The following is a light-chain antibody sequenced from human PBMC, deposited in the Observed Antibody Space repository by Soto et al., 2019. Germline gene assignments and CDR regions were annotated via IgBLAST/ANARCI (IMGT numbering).Light chain of an antibody. CDR2: EVV. Sequence: QSVLTQSPSASGSPGQSVTISCTGTKNDIGVYDFVSWYQHHPGKAPRLIIYEVVQRPSGVLDRFSGSKSGNTASLTVSGLQAADEADYLCKSYAGSNTYVFGSGTKVTVL. CDR3: KSYAGSNTYV. V-gene: IGLV2-8*01. CDR1: KNDIGVYDF. J-gene: IGLJ1*01.